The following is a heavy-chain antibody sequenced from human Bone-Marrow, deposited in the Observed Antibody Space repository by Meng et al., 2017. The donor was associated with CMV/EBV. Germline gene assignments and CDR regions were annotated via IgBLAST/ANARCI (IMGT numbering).Heavy chain of an antibody. CDR2: INSSGDKT. V-gene: IGHV3-23*01. J-gene: IGHJ3*02. CDR3: AKNGYFGVITPYDALDI. Sequence: GSLKISCAASGFTFNTYGMSWVRQAPGKGLEWVSVINSSGDKTFNADSVKGRFTISRDNSKNTLYLQMNSLRVEDMAVYYCAKNGYFGVITPYDALDIWGEGTMVTVSS. D-gene: IGHD3-3*01. CDR1: GFTFNTYG.